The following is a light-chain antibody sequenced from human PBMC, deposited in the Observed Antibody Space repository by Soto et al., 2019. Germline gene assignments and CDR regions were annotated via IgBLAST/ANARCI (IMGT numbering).Light chain of an antibody. J-gene: IGKJ2*01. CDR1: QSISSW. Sequence: IQMTQSPSTLSASVGDRVNITCRASQSISSWLAWYQQKPGKAPKLLIYDASSLESGVPSRFSGSGSGTEFTLTISSLQPDDFATYYCQQYNSYWYTFGQGTNLEIK. V-gene: IGKV1-5*01. CDR2: DAS. CDR3: QQYNSYWYT.